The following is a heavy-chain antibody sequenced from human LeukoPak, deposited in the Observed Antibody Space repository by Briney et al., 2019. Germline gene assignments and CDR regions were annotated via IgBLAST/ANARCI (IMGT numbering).Heavy chain of an antibody. V-gene: IGHV1-18*01. CDR2: ISAYNGNT. J-gene: IGHJ4*02. CDR1: GYTFTSYG. D-gene: IGHD2-15*01. Sequence: GASVKVSCKASGYTFTSYGISWVRQAPGQGLEWMGWISAYNGNTNYAQKLQRRGTMTTDTSTSTAYMELRRLRSDDPAVYYCARDSVVAATYIDYWGQGTLVTVSS. CDR3: ARDSVVAATYIDY.